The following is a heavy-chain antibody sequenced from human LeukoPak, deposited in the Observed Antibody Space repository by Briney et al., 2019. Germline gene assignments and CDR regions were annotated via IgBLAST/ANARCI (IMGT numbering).Heavy chain of an antibody. Sequence: PGGSLRLSCVASGSTFSSYSLAWVRHPPGKGLAWVSIIAGNNTPTFYADTVEGRFTISRDNSKNMGYLQMNSLRVEDSGVYFCARGATRATRHFDVWGRGTLVTVSS. J-gene: IGHJ2*01. CDR2: IAGNNTPT. V-gene: IGHV3-23*01. D-gene: IGHD2-2*01. CDR1: GSTFSSYS. CDR3: ARGATRATRHFDV.